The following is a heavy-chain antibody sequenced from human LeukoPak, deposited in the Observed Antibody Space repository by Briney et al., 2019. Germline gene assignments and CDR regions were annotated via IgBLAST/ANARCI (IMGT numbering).Heavy chain of an antibody. CDR2: IYYSGST. V-gene: IGHV4-59*08. Sequence: PSETLSLTCTVSGGSISSYYWSWIRQPPGKGLEWIGYIYYSGSTNYNPSLKSRVTISVDTSKNQFSLKLSSVTAADTAVYYCARGGLRYFDWSRFDYWGQGTLVTVSS. CDR1: GGSISSYY. CDR3: ARGGLRYFDWSRFDY. J-gene: IGHJ4*02. D-gene: IGHD3-9*01.